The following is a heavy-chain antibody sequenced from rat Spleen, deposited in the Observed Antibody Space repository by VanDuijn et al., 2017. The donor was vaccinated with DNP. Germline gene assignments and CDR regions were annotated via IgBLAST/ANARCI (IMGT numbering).Heavy chain of an antibody. Sequence: EVQLVESGGGLVQPGMSLKLSCAASGFTFSDYNMAWVRQAPKKGLEWVATIRYEGGSTYYRDSVKGRFTVSRDNAKNSQYLQMDSLRSEDTAIYYCATGVYGGYEDWFAHWGQGTLVTVSS. CDR1: GFTFSDYN. J-gene: IGHJ3*01. CDR2: IRYEGGST. D-gene: IGHD1-11*01. V-gene: IGHV5-7*01. CDR3: ATGVYGGYEDWFAH.